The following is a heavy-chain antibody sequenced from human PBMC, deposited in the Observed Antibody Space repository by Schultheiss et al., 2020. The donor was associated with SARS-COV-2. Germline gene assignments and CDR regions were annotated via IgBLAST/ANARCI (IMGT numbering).Heavy chain of an antibody. J-gene: IGHJ4*02. CDR1: GFTFSSYA. Sequence: GGSLRLSCAASGFTFSSYAMHWVRQAPGKGLEWVAVISHDGSNKYYVDSVKGRFTISRDNSKNTLYLQMNSLRAEDTAVYYCARGDGSGSYYRLYYFDYWGQGTLVTVSS. D-gene: IGHD3-10*01. CDR2: ISHDGSNK. V-gene: IGHV3-30-3*01. CDR3: ARGDGSGSYYRLYYFDY.